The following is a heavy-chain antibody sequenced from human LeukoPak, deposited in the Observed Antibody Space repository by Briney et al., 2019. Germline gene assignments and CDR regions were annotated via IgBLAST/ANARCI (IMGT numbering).Heavy chain of an antibody. D-gene: IGHD2-2*01. J-gene: IGHJ3*02. CDR1: GYTFTGYY. V-gene: IGHV1-2*02. CDR2: INPNSGGT. CDR3: ARDVKYCSSTSCYGKDAFDI. Sequence: ASVKVSCKASGYTFTGYYMHWVRQAPGQGLEWMGWINPNSGGTNYAQKFQGRVTMTRDTSISTAYMELSRVRSDDTAVYYCARDVKYCSSTSCYGKDAFDIWGQGTMVTVSS.